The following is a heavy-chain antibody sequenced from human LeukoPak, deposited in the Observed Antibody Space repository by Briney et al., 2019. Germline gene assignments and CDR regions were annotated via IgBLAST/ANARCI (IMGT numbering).Heavy chain of an antibody. CDR3: ARVGGTNYYYYGMDV. D-gene: IGHD1-26*01. V-gene: IGHV4-59*01. CDR1: GGSISNYY. Sequence: SETLSLTCTVSGGSISNYYWSWIRQPPGKGLEXXXYIYYSGSTNXXPSLXSRVTISVDTSKNQFSLKLSSVTAADTAVYYCARVGGTNYYYYGMDVWGQGTTVTVSS. CDR2: IYYSGST. J-gene: IGHJ6*02.